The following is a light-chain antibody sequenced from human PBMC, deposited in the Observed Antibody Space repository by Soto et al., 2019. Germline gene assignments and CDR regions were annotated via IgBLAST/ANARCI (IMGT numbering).Light chain of an antibody. CDR1: QSVSSY. CDR2: DAS. V-gene: IGKV3-11*01. J-gene: IGKJ5*01. CDR3: QQRSNSPIT. Sequence: ESVLTQSPATLSLSPGERATLSCRAIQSVSSYFAWYQQKPGQAPRLLIYDASNRATGIPARFSGSGSGTDFTLTISSLAPEDFALYYCQQRSNSPITFGQGTRLEIK.